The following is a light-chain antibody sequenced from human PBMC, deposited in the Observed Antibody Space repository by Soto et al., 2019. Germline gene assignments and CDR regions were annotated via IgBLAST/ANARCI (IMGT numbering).Light chain of an antibody. V-gene: IGLV2-14*01. J-gene: IGLJ1*01. Sequence: QSALTQPASVSGSPGQSITISCTGTSSDVGSYNYVSWYQQHPGKAPKLLIFEVRYRPSGVSNRFSGSKSGNTASLTISGLQAEDEADYYCSSYIGSRAHVLGTGTKLTVL. CDR1: SSDVGSYNY. CDR2: EVR. CDR3: SSYIGSRAHV.